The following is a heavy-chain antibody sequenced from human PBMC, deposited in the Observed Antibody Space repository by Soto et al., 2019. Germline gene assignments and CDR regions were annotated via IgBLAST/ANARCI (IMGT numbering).Heavy chain of an antibody. CDR3: ARESPNIAAAGIDP. V-gene: IGHV4-59*01. J-gene: IGHJ5*02. CDR2: IYYSGST. CDR1: GGSISSYY. Sequence: SETLSLTCTVSGGSISSYYWSWIRQPPGKGLEWIGYIYYSGSTNYNPSLKSRVTISVDTSKNQFSLKLSSVTAADTAVYYCARESPNIAAAGIDPWGQGTLVTVSS. D-gene: IGHD6-13*01.